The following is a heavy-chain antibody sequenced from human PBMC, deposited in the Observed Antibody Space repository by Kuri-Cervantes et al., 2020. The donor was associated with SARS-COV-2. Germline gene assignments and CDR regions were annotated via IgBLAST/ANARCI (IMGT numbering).Heavy chain of an antibody. Sequence: LRLSCTVAGGSISSGSYYWSWIRQPAGKGLEWIGRIYTSGSTNYNPSLKSRVTISVDTSKSQFSLKLSSVTAADTAVYYCARYGLSSSWGIYYYYYYMDVWGKGTTVTVSS. CDR1: GGSISSGSYY. V-gene: IGHV4-61*02. J-gene: IGHJ6*03. D-gene: IGHD6-13*01. CDR2: IYTSGST. CDR3: ARYGLSSSWGIYYYYYYMDV.